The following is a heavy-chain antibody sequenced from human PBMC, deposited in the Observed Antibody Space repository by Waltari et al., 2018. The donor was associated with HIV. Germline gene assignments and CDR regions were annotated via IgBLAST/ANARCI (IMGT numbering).Heavy chain of an antibody. V-gene: IGHV4-59*01. D-gene: IGHD5-18*01. CDR2: IYYSGST. CDR1: GGSISSYY. CDR3: ARGKTAMAPRGPFDY. J-gene: IGHJ4*02. Sequence: QVQLQESGPGLVKPSETLSLTCTVSGGSISSYYWSWIRQPPGKGLEWIGYIYYSGSTHYNPSLKSRVTISVDTSKNQFSLKLSSVTAADTAVYYCARGKTAMAPRGPFDYWGQGTLVTVSS.